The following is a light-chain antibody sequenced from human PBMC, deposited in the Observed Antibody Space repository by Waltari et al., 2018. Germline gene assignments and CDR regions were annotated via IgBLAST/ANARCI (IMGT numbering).Light chain of an antibody. Sequence: QSVLTQPPSVSGAPGQRVTISCTGSSSHMGAGRDLHWYQQLPGTAPKLLLFGNWYRPSGVPDRFSGSKSGTSASLAIAGLQAEDEAEYYCQSYDNILGGSVFGGGTKLTVL. CDR2: GNW. J-gene: IGLJ2*01. V-gene: IGLV1-40*01. CDR1: SSHMGAGRD. CDR3: QSYDNILGGSV.